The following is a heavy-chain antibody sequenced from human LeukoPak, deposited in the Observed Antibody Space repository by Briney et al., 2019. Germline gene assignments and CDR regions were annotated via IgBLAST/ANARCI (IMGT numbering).Heavy chain of an antibody. J-gene: IGHJ4*02. D-gene: IGHD3-3*01. Sequence: GESLKISCKGSGHSFTNSWIGWVRQMPGKGLEWMGIIYPGDSNPRYSPSFQGQVTMSADKSITTPSLQWSSLKASDTAMYFCATLPSYDFWSGSQIPNYFDYWGQGTLVTVSS. CDR1: GHSFTNSW. V-gene: IGHV5-51*01. CDR3: ATLPSYDFWSGSQIPNYFDY. CDR2: IYPGDSNP.